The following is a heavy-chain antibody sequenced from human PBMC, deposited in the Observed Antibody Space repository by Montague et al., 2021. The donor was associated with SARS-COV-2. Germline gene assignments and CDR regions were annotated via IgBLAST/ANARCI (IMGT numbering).Heavy chain of an antibody. CDR1: GGSITTDIFY. V-gene: IGHV4-39*01. CDR3: ARHVDPYGGHCRNWYFDL. J-gene: IGHJ2*01. CDR2: ISYSWST. D-gene: IGHD4-23*01. Sequence: SETLSLTCTVSGGSITTDIFYWGWVRQPPGKGLEWIGSISYSWSTYYNPSLKSRVTMSVDTSKNQFSLGLISLTATDTAMYCCARHVDPYGGHCRNWYFDLWGRGTLVTVSS.